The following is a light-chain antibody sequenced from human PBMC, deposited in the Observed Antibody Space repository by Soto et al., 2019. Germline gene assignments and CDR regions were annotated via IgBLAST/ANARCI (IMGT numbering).Light chain of an antibody. CDR2: VEASGTY. CDR3: SSYTTIKTFV. V-gene: IGLV4-60*03. J-gene: IGLJ2*01. CDR1: SDHNNYI. Sequence: QLVLTQSSSASASLGSSVKLTCTLSSDHNNYIIAWHQQHPGKAPRFLMTVEASGTYNKGSGIPDRFSGFKSANTAYLTISGVQPEDEADYHCSSYTTIKTFVFGGGTKLTVL.